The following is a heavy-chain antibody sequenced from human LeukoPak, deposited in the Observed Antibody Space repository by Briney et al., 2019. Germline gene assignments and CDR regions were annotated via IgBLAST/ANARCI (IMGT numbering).Heavy chain of an antibody. CDR1: GFTFDDYT. Sequence: GGSLRLSCASSGFTFDDYTMHWVRQAPGKGLEWVSLISGDGAITYYADSVKGRFTISRGNSKNSLYLQMNSLRTEDTALYYCAKAMRGGYTSLDYWGQGTLVTVSS. CDR3: AKAMRGGYTSLDY. V-gene: IGHV3-43*01. D-gene: IGHD5-24*01. J-gene: IGHJ4*02. CDR2: ISGDGAIT.